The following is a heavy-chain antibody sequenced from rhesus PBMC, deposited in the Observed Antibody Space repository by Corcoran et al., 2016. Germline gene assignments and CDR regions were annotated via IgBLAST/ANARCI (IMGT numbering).Heavy chain of an antibody. Sequence: QVQLKESGPGLVKPSETLSLTCTVSGDSIISGYAWSWIRQPPGKGLEWIGYIGGYYNPSLKSRVTISKDTSKNQFSLNLPSVTAADTAVYYCASGLNDGAPNFGLDSWGQGVVVTVSS. CDR1: GDSIISGYA. D-gene: IGHD1-14*01. J-gene: IGHJ6*01. CDR3: ASGLNDGAPNFGLDS. CDR2: IGG. V-gene: IGHV4-127*01.